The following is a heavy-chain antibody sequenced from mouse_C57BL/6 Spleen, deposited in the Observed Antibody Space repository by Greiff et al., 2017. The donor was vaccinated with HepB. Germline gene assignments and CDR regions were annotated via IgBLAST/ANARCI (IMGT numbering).Heavy chain of an antibody. V-gene: IGHV1-22*01. D-gene: IGHD2-4*01. CDR2: INPNNGGT. CDR3: ARLGGDDYDDGVYFDY. J-gene: IGHJ2*01. Sequence: EVQLQQSGPELVKPGASVKMSCKASGYTFTDYNMHWVKQSHGKSLEWIGYINPNNGGTSYNQKFKGKATLTVNKSSSTAYMELRSLTSEDSAVYYCARLGGDDYDDGVYFDYWGQGTTLTVSS. CDR1: GYTFTDYN.